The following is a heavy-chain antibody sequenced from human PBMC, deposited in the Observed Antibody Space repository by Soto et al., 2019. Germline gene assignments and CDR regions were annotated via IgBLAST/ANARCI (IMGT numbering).Heavy chain of an antibody. J-gene: IGHJ4*02. CDR1: GYTFTSYG. CDR2: ISAYNGNT. Sequence: ASVKVSCKASGYTFTSYGISWVRQAPGQGLEWMGWISAYNGNTNYAQKLQGRVTMTTDTSTSTAYMELRSLRSDDTAVYYCARVVPGYSYDELDYWGQGTLVTVSS. V-gene: IGHV1-18*01. D-gene: IGHD5-18*01. CDR3: ARVVPGYSYDELDY.